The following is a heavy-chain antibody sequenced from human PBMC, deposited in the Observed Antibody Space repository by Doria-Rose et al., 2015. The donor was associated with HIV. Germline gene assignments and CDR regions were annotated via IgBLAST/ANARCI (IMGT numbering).Heavy chain of an antibody. CDR2: IYSSGST. J-gene: IGHJ6*03. V-gene: IGHV4-4*09. CDR1: GGPISSYY. Sequence: QVQLQESGPGLVKPAETLSLTCTVSGGPISSYYWNWIRQPPGKGLEWIGYIYSSGSTHYNSSLKSRVTISIDTSKNQCSLKLCSVAAADTAAYYCARFRPSRGIYYSLDVWGKGTTVTVSS. D-gene: IGHD3-10*01. CDR3: ARFRPSRGIYYSLDV.